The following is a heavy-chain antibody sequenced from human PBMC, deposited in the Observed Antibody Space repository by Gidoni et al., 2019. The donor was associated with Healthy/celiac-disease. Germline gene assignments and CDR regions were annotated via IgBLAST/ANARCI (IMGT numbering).Heavy chain of an antibody. V-gene: IGHV3-30*18. CDR2: ISYDGSNK. CDR1: GFTFSSYG. Sequence: QVQLVESGGGVVQPGRSLRLSCAASGFTFSSYGMHWVRQAPGKGLEGVAVISYDGSNKYYADSVKGRFTISRDNSKNTLYLQMNSLRAEDTAVYYCAKDSDWNYAQPYGMDVWGQGTTVTVSS. D-gene: IGHD1-7*01. J-gene: IGHJ6*02. CDR3: AKDSDWNYAQPYGMDV.